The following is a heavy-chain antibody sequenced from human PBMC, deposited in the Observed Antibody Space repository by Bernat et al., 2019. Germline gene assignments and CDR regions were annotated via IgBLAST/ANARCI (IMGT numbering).Heavy chain of an antibody. Sequence: QVQLQESGPGLVKPSETLSLTCAVSGCSISSGYYWGWIRQPPGKGLEWIGSIYHSGSTYYNPSLKSRVTISVDTSKNQFSLKLSSVTAADTAVYYCAREPIAAGVDYWGQGTLVTVSS. D-gene: IGHD6-13*01. CDR3: AREPIAAGVDY. J-gene: IGHJ4*02. V-gene: IGHV4-38-2*02. CDR1: GCSISSGYY. CDR2: IYHSGST.